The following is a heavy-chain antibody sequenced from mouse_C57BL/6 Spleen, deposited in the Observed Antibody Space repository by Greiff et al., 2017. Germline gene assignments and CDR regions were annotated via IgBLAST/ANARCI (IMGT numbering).Heavy chain of an antibody. CDR2: IYYSGTI. Sequence: EVHLVESGPGLVKPSQTVFLTCTVTGISITTGNYRWSWIRQFPGNNLEWIGYIYYSGTITSNPSLTSRTTITRDTPKHQFFLEMNSLTAEDTATYYCARDPQLGYFDYWGQGTTLTVSS. V-gene: IGHV3-5*01. J-gene: IGHJ2*01. CDR1: GISITTGNYR. D-gene: IGHD4-1*02. CDR3: ARDPQLGYFDY.